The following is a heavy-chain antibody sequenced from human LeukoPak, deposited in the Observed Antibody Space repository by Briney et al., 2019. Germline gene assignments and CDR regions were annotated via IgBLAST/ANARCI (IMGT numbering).Heavy chain of an antibody. CDR3: ARGQKDNGVSSSWYYYGLDV. CDR1: GYTFTSYD. D-gene: IGHD6-13*01. CDR2: MNPNSGNT. Sequence: ASVNVSCKASGYTFTSYDINWVRQATGQGLEWMGWMNPNSGNTGYAQKFQDRVTMTRNTSINTAYMELDSLRSEDTAVYYCARGQKDNGVSSSWYYYGLDVWGQGTPVTVSS. J-gene: IGHJ6*02. V-gene: IGHV1-8*01.